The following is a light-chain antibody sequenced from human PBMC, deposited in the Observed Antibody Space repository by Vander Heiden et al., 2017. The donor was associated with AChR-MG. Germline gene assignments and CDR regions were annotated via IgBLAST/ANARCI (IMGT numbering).Light chain of an antibody. CDR2: EGS. CDR3: CSYAGSSTVV. Sequence: QSALTQPASVSWSPGHSITISCTGTSSDVGSYNPVSWYQQHPGKEPKLRVYEGSKRPSGVSNRFSGSKAGNTASLTISGLQAEDEAYYHCCSYAGSSTVVFGGGTKLTVL. J-gene: IGLJ3*02. V-gene: IGLV2-23*01. CDR1: SSDVGSYNP.